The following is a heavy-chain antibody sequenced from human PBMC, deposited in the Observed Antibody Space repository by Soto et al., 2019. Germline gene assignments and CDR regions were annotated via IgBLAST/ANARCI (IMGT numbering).Heavy chain of an antibody. V-gene: IGHV4-39*01. CDR1: GGSISRSDYY. D-gene: IGHD6-25*01. Sequence: SETLSLTCTVSGGSISRSDYYWGWIRQPPGKGLEWIGNIYYSGSASYNPSLKSRVTISVDTSKNQFSLKLSSVTAADTAVYYCARLRASAYYYYGMDVWGQGTTVT. J-gene: IGHJ6*02. CDR2: IYYSGSA. CDR3: ARLRASAYYYYGMDV.